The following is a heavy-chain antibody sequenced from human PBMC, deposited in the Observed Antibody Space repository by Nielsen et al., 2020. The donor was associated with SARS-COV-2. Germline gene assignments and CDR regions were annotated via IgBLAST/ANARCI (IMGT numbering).Heavy chain of an antibody. CDR3: AKALSGIAVAGTDY. Sequence: GGSLRLSCAASGFTFSSYGMHWVRQAPGKGLEWVAVISYDGSNKYYADSVKGRFTISRDNSKNTLYLQMNSLRAEDTAVYYCAKALSGIAVAGTDYWGQGTLVTVSS. CDR2: ISYDGSNK. CDR1: GFTFSSYG. J-gene: IGHJ4*02. D-gene: IGHD6-19*01. V-gene: IGHV3-30*18.